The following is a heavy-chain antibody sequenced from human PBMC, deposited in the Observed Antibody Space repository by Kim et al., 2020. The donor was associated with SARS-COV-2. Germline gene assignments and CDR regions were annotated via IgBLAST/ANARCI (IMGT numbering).Heavy chain of an antibody. Sequence: KYSQKFQGRVTITRDASAGTAYMELSSLRSEDTAVYYCARLIAVAESFDYWGQGTLVTVSS. CDR3: ARLIAVAESFDY. D-gene: IGHD6-19*01. J-gene: IGHJ4*02. V-gene: IGHV1-3*01.